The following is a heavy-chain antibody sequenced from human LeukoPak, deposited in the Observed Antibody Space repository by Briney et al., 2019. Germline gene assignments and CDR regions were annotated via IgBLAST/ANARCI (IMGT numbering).Heavy chain of an antibody. CDR1: GRSISSGSYY. V-gene: IGHV4-61*02. D-gene: IGHD6-19*01. J-gene: IGHJ4*02. CDR2: IYISGGT. Sequence: SQTLSLTCTVSGRSISSGSYYWTWIRQPAGTGLEWIGRIYISGGTNYNPSLKSRVSISLDTSKNQFSLKLSSVTAADTAVYYCAREWLGTDYWGQGTLVSVSS. CDR3: AREWLGTDY.